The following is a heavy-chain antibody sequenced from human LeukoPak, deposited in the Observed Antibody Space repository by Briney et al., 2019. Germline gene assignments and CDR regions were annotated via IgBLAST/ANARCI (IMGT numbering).Heavy chain of an antibody. CDR1: GFTFSSYW. Sequence: GGSLRLSCAASGFTFSSYWMSWVRQAPGKGLGWVANIKQDGSEKYYVDSVKGRFTISRDNAKNSLYLQMNSLRAEDTAVYYCARDTTTVTHYYYYGMDVWGQGTTVTVSS. CDR2: IKQDGSEK. V-gene: IGHV3-7*01. J-gene: IGHJ6*02. CDR3: ARDTTTVTHYYYYGMDV. D-gene: IGHD4-17*01.